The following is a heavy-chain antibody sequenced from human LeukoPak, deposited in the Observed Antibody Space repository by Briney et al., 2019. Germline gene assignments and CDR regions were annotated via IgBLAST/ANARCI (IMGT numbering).Heavy chain of an antibody. Sequence: GGSLRLSCAASGFTFSSYAMSWVRKAPGRGLEWVSAISGSGGSTYYADSVKGRFTISRDNSKNTLYLQMNSLRAEDTAVYYCARGPVLRYFDWLRRGVDYWGQGTLVTVSS. V-gene: IGHV3-23*01. CDR1: GFTFSSYA. J-gene: IGHJ4*02. CDR2: ISGSGGST. D-gene: IGHD3-9*01. CDR3: ARGPVLRYFDWLRRGVDY.